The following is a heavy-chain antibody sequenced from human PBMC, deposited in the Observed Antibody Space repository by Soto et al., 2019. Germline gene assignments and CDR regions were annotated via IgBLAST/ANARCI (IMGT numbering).Heavy chain of an antibody. V-gene: IGHV1-8*01. CDR3: ARGITYDASGDDAFDI. D-gene: IGHD3-10*01. J-gene: IGHJ3*02. CDR2: MNPNSGKT. CDR1: VYTFTSYD. Sequence: QVQLVQSGAEVKKPGASVKVSCKASVYTFTSYDINWVRQATGQGLEWMGWMNPNSGKTGYPQKFPGRVTMTRNTSISTAYMELSSLRSEDTAVYYCARGITYDASGDDAFDIWGQGTMVTVSS.